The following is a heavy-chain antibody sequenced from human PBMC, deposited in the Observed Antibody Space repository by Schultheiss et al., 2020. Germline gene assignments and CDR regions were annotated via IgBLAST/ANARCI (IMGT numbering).Heavy chain of an antibody. CDR2: IYYSGST. J-gene: IGHJ2*01. CDR1: GVSFSGYY. CDR3: ARENIVMSTRAGYFDL. D-gene: IGHD2-8*02. V-gene: IGHV4-34*09. Sequence: SETLSLPCAVYGVSFSGYYWSWIRQPPGKGLEWIGYIYYSGSTYYNPSLKSRVTISVDTSKNQFSLKLSSVTAADTAVYYCARENIVMSTRAGYFDLWGRGTLVTVSS.